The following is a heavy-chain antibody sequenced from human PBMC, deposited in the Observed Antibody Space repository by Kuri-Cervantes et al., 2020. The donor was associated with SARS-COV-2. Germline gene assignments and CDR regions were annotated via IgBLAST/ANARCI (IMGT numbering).Heavy chain of an antibody. CDR2: IIPILGTT. Sequence: SVKVSCKASGGTFTTYNIYWVRQAPGQGLEWMGGIIPILGTTNYAQKFQGRLTISADKSSGTAYMYLSSLRSEDTATCFCARDHRGSDYSASTDYWGQGPWSPSPQ. CDR1: GGTFTTYN. J-gene: IGHJ4*02. V-gene: IGHV1-69*06. CDR3: ARDHRGSDYSASTDY. D-gene: IGHD4-17*01.